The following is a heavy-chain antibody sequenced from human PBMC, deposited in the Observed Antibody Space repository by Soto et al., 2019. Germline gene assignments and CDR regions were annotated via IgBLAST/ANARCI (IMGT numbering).Heavy chain of an antibody. CDR1: GDSISGYY. D-gene: IGHD6-19*01. J-gene: IGHJ4*02. CDR3: ARSGYSSAWYTAFDS. Sequence: LSLTCTVSGDSISGYYWNWIRQPAGKGLEWIGRIYASGSTISNRSLRSRVALSVDTSKNQFSLNLNSVTAADTAMYYCARSGYSSAWYTAFDSWSQGTLVTVSS. V-gene: IGHV4-4*07. CDR2: IYASGST.